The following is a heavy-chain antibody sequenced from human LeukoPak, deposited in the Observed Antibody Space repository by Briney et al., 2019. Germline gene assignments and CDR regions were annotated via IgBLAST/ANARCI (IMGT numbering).Heavy chain of an antibody. CDR1: GFTFSSYG. D-gene: IGHD4-17*01. J-gene: IGHJ4*02. V-gene: IGHV3-30*02. Sequence: PGGSLRLSCAASGFTFSSYGMHWVRQAPGKGLEWVAFIRYDGSNKYYADSVKGRFTISRDNSKNTLYLQMNSLRAEDTAVYYCAKDLDYGDHGFYFDYWGQGTLVTVSS. CDR3: AKDLDYGDHGFYFDY. CDR2: IRYDGSNK.